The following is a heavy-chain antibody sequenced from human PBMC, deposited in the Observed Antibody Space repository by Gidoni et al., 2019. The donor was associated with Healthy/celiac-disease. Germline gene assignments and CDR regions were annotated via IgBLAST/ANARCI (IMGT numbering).Heavy chain of an antibody. Sequence: EVQLVESGGGLVQPGGSLKLSCAASGFTFSGSAMHWVRQASGKGLEWVGRIRSKANSYATAYAASVKGRFTISRDDSKNTAYLQMNSLKTEDTAVYYCTTTHGYCSGGSCYDHYYYYYMDVWGKGTTVTVSS. D-gene: IGHD2-15*01. CDR2: IRSKANSYAT. V-gene: IGHV3-73*01. J-gene: IGHJ6*03. CDR3: TTTHGYCSGGSCYDHYYYYYMDV. CDR1: GFTFSGSA.